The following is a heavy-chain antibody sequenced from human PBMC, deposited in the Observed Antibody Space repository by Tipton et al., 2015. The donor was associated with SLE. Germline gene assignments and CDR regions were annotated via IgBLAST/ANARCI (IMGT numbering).Heavy chain of an antibody. D-gene: IGHD3-3*02. CDR2: ISSSSSTI. CDR3: AKPNDHIFGQDYFDY. V-gene: IGHV3-48*04. J-gene: IGHJ4*02. Sequence: SLRLSCAASGFTFSSYSMNWVRQAPGKGLEWVSYISSSSSTIYYADSVKGRFTISRDNSKNSLYLQMNSLRTEDTALYYCAKPNDHIFGQDYFDYWGQGTLVTVSS. CDR1: GFTFSSYS.